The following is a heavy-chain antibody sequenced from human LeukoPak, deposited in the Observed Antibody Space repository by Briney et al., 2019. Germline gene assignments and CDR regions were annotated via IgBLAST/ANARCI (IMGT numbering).Heavy chain of an antibody. CDR3: AKDMRTVAGMGGGYYFDY. CDR2: IDSDSART. D-gene: IGHD6-19*01. CDR1: GFAFDKYA. V-gene: IGHV3-23*01. Sequence: GGSLRLSCSAFGFAFDKYAMNWVRQAPEKGLEWVSTIDSDSARTYYADSVNGRFTISRDNYKNILYLQLNSLRAEDTALYYCAKDMRTVAGMGGGYYFDYWGQGTLVTVSS. J-gene: IGHJ4*02.